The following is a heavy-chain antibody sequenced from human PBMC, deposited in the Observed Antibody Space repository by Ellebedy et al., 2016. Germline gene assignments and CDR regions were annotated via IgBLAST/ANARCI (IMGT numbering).Heavy chain of an antibody. CDR3: AKSTHRDGGGYYPDYGMDV. CDR2: ISGSAGTT. V-gene: IGHV3-23*01. D-gene: IGHD3-22*01. CDR1: GFSFSTYA. J-gene: IGHJ6*02. Sequence: GESLKISXAVSGFSFSTYAMTWVRQAPGKGLEWVSLISGSAGTTYYADSVKGRFTISRDNSRDTLYLQMNSLRAEDTALYYCAKSTHRDGGGYYPDYGMDVWGQGTTVIVS.